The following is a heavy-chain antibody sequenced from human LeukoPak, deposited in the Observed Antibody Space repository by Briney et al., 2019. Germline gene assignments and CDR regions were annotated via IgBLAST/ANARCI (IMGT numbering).Heavy chain of an antibody. V-gene: IGHV1-2*02. Sequence: ASVKVSCKASGYTFTDSYIHWVRQAPGQGLEWMGWINPNSGATNYLQKFQDRVTMTRDTSISTAYMELSRLRSDDTAVYYCARVFSPGIAVAGIDYWGQGTLVTVSS. CDR3: ARVFSPGIAVAGIDY. CDR2: INPNSGAT. CDR1: GYTFTDSY. D-gene: IGHD6-19*01. J-gene: IGHJ4*02.